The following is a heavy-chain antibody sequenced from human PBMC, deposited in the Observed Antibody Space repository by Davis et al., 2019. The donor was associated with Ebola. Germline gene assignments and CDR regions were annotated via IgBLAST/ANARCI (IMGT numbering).Heavy chain of an antibody. J-gene: IGHJ6*02. CDR2: ISRGGHFT. V-gene: IGHV3-43*02. D-gene: IGHD2-21*02. CDR3: AKDRVTAYYYGMDV. CDR1: GFSFSTYG. Sequence: GESLKISCTAFGFSFSTYGMNWVRQSPGKGLEWVSTISRGGHFTFYADSVKGRFTISRDNSKNSLYLQLNNLRAEDTALYYCAKDRVTAYYYGMDVWGQGTTVTVSS.